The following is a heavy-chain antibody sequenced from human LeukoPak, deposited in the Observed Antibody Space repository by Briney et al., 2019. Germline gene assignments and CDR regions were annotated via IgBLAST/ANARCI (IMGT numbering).Heavy chain of an antibody. CDR2: INHSGST. J-gene: IGHJ4*02. CDR3: ARRRRYYYGSGSYFFDW. Sequence: SETLSLTCAVYGGSFSGYYWSWIRQPPGKGQEWIGEINHSGSTNYNPSLKSRVTISVDTSKNQFSLKLSSVTAADTAVYYCARRRRYYYGSGSYFFDWWGQGTLVTVSS. V-gene: IGHV4-34*01. D-gene: IGHD3-10*01. CDR1: GGSFSGYY.